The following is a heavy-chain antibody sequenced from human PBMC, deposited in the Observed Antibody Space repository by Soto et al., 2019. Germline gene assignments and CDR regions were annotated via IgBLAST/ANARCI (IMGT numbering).Heavy chain of an antibody. CDR2: VYWTGST. CDR1: GGSVSGYY. Sequence: QVLLQEPGPGLVKPSETLSLTCTVSGGSVSGYYWTWIRQPPGRGLEWIGYVYWTGSTNYSPSLKSRVTISVDTSKNQFSLELNSVTAADTAIYYCARAGYYYGSGHFGIDIWGQGTLVTVSS. V-gene: IGHV4-59*02. CDR3: ARAGYYYGSGHFGIDI. J-gene: IGHJ4*02. D-gene: IGHD3-10*01.